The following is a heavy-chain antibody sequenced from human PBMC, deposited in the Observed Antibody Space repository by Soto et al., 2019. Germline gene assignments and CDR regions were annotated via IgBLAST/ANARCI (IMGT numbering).Heavy chain of an antibody. Sequence: SETLSLTCTVSGGSISSYYWSWIRQPPGKGLEWIGYIYYSGSTNYNPSLKSRVTISVDTSKNQFSLKLSSVTAADTAVYYCAGDSSRPTKQQLVRGKDYYYYGMDVWGQGTTVTVSS. CDR3: AGDSSRPTKQQLVRGKDYYYYGMDV. CDR2: IYYSGST. J-gene: IGHJ6*02. CDR1: GGSISSYY. V-gene: IGHV4-59*01. D-gene: IGHD6-13*01.